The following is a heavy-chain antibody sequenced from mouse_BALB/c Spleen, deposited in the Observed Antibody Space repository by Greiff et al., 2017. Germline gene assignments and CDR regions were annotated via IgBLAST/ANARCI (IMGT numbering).Heavy chain of an antibody. D-gene: IGHD1-1*01. Sequence: VKLQESGAELVRPGSSVKISCKASGYAFSSYWMNWVKQRPGQGLEWIGQIYPGDGDTNYNGKFKGKATLTADKSSSTAYMQLSSLTSEDSAVYFCARGGFTTESSFAYWGQGTLVTVSA. CDR3: ARGGFTTESSFAY. V-gene: IGHV1-80*01. CDR1: GYAFSSYW. CDR2: IYPGDGDT. J-gene: IGHJ3*01.